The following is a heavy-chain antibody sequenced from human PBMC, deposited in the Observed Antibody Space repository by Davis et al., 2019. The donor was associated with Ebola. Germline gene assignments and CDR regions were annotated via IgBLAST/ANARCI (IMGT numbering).Heavy chain of an antibody. CDR1: GFTFSSYS. Sequence: GGSLRLSCAASGFTFSSYSMNWVRQAPGKGLEWVSYISSSSSTIYYADSVKGRFTISRDNAKNSLYLQMNSLRAEDTAVYYCARATELTVWGQGTTVTVSS. CDR3: ARATELTV. D-gene: IGHD3-10*01. J-gene: IGHJ6*02. V-gene: IGHV3-48*01. CDR2: ISSSSSTI.